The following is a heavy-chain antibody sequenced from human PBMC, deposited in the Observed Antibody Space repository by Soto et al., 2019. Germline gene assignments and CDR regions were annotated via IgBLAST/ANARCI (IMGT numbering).Heavy chain of an antibody. Sequence: SETLSLTCAVSGGSISSGGYSWNWIRQPPGKGLEWIGYIYHSGGTDYNPSLKSRVTITVDSSNNQFSLKLRSVTAADTAVYYCARDSRSGYYLDYWGQGTLVTVSS. V-gene: IGHV4-30-2*01. J-gene: IGHJ4*02. CDR1: GGSISSGGYS. D-gene: IGHD3-22*01. CDR2: IYHSGGT. CDR3: ARDSRSGYYLDY.